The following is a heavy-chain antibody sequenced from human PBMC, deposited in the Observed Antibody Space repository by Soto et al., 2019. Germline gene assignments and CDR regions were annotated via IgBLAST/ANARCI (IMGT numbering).Heavy chain of an antibody. Sequence: PSETLSLTCAVSGGSISSSNWWRWIRPHPGQGLELIGGGYHCRSTNYNPSLKSRVTISVDTSKNQFSLKLSSVTAADTAVYYCASRPPSVYYGSGSPIDYWGQGTLVTVSS. J-gene: IGHJ4*02. V-gene: IGHV4-4*02. CDR2: GYHCRST. CDR1: GGSISSSNW. D-gene: IGHD3-10*01. CDR3: ASRPPSVYYGSGSPIDY.